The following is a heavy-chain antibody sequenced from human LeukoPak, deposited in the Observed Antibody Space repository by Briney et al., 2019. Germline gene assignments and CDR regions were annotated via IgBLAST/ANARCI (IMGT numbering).Heavy chain of an antibody. D-gene: IGHD2-2*01. CDR1: GYAFTSYG. V-gene: IGHV1-18*01. CDR2: ISAYNGNT. Sequence: ASVKVSCKASGYAFTSYGISWVRQAPGQGLEWMGWISAYNGNTNYAQKLQGRVTMTTDTSTSTAYMELRSLRSDDTAVYYCARSGCSSTSCYGLFDPWGQGTLVTVSS. CDR3: ARSGCSSTSCYGLFDP. J-gene: IGHJ5*02.